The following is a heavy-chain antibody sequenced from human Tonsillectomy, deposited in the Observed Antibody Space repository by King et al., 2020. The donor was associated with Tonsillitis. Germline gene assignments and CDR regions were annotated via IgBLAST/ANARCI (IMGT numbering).Heavy chain of an antibody. Sequence: QLVQSGAEVKKPGESLKISCKGSGYSFTSYWIGWVRQMPGKGLEWMGIIYPGDSDTRYSPSFQGQVTISADKSISTAYLQWSSLKASDTAMYYCARLRSEYNSSWYGYYFDYWGQGTLVTVSS. CDR1: GYSFTSYW. CDR2: IYPGDSDT. CDR3: ARLRSEYNSSWYGYYFDY. J-gene: IGHJ4*02. V-gene: IGHV5-51*01. D-gene: IGHD6-13*01.